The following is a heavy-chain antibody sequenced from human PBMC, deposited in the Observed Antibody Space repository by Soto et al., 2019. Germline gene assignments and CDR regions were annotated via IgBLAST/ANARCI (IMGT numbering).Heavy chain of an antibody. V-gene: IGHV1-69*01. Sequence: QVQLVQSGAEVKKPGSSVNVSCKASAGTFSSYAITCVRQAPGQGHEWMGGIIPIFGTANYAQKFQGRVTITADESTSTAYMELSSLRSEDTAVYYCARVGYCSSTSCQGNWFDPWGQGTLVTVSS. CDR2: IIPIFGTA. CDR1: AGTFSSYA. D-gene: IGHD2-2*01. CDR3: ARVGYCSSTSCQGNWFDP. J-gene: IGHJ5*02.